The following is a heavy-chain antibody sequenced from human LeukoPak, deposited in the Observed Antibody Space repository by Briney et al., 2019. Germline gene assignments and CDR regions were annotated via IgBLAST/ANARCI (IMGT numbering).Heavy chain of an antibody. CDR3: ARNFRAAGVYYFDY. CDR2: ISAYNGNT. D-gene: IGHD6-19*01. CDR1: GYTFTSHG. V-gene: IGHV1-18*01. Sequence: GASVKVSCKASGYTFTSHGISWVRQAPGQGLEWMGWISAYNGNTNYAQKLQGRVTMTTDTSTSTAYMELRSLRSDDTAVYYCARNFRAAGVYYFDYWGQGTLVTVSS. J-gene: IGHJ4*02.